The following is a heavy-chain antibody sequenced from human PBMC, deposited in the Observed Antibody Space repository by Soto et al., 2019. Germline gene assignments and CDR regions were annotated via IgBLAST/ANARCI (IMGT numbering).Heavy chain of an antibody. D-gene: IGHD1-20*01. Sequence: SGPTLVNPTETLTLTCTFSGFSLTSPGMCVSWIRQSPGKALEWLALIERDDDDKYYSTSLKTRLTVSKDTRKNQVVLTMANMEPADTATYYCARSIRGPRRFNGMDVWGQGTTVTVSS. CDR1: GFSLTSPGMC. CDR2: IERDDDDK. J-gene: IGHJ6*02. V-gene: IGHV2-70*13. CDR3: ARSIRGPRRFNGMDV.